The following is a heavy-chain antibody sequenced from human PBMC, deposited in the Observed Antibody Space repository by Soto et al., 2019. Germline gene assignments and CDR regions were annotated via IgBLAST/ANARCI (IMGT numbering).Heavy chain of an antibody. CDR2: ISTYNGNT. D-gene: IGHD2-15*01. CDR3: ARGFRVAATRWWFDP. CDR1: GYTFTCYD. J-gene: IGHJ5*02. Sequence: ASEKVSCTASGYTFTCYDISWVPRAPGQGLEWMGWISTYNGNTNYAQKLQGRVTMTTDTSTSTAYMELRSLRSDDTAVYYCARGFRVAATRWWFDPWGQGTLVT. V-gene: IGHV1-18*01.